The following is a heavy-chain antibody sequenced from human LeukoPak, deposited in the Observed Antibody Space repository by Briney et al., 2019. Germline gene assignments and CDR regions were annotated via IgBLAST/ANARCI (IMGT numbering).Heavy chain of an antibody. CDR2: ISDRTSDT. CDR1: GFTFSDYY. Sequence: PGGSLRLSCAASGFTFSDYYMSWIRQAPGKGLEWVSYISDRTSDTNYIDSVKGRFTISRDNAKNSLYLQMNSLRAEDTAVYYCTRVGSSGSVDYWGQGTPITVFS. D-gene: IGHD1-1*01. CDR3: TRVGSSGSVDY. J-gene: IGHJ4*02. V-gene: IGHV3-11*06.